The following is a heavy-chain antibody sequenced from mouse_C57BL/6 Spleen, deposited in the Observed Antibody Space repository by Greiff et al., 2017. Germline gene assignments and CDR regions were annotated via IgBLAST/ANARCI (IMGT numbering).Heavy chain of an antibody. D-gene: IGHD1-1*01. CDR2: INPNNGGT. Sequence: EVQLQQSGPELVKPGASVKISCKASGYTFTDYYMNWVKQSHGKSLEWIGDINPNNGGTSYNQKFKGKATLTVDKSSSTAYMELRSLTSEDSAVYYCARLGLLLMDYWGQGTSVTVSS. CDR3: ARLGLLLMDY. J-gene: IGHJ4*01. V-gene: IGHV1-26*01. CDR1: GYTFTDYY.